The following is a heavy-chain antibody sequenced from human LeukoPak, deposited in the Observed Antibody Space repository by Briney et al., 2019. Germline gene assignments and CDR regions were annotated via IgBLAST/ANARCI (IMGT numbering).Heavy chain of an antibody. CDR2: IIPIFGTA. D-gene: IGHD3-22*01. V-gene: IGHV1-69*01. J-gene: IGHJ6*02. CDR1: GGTFSSYA. Sequence: SVQVSCKASGGTFSSYAISWVRQAPGQGLEWMGGIIPIFGTANYAQKFQGRVTITADESTSTAYMELSSLRSEDTAVYYCARNLYYDSPSLYYYYGMDVWGQGTTVTVSS. CDR3: ARNLYYDSPSLYYYYGMDV.